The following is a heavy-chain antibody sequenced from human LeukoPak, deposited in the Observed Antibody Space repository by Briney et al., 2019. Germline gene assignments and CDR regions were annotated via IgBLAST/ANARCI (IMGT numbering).Heavy chain of an antibody. Sequence: TASETLSLTCTVSGDSISSGGHYWSWIRQHPGKGLEWIGYISYSGNTYYNPSLKSRAAISVDTPKNQFSLKLSSTTAADTAVYYCARAPVATPSEFDYWGQGTLVTVSS. CDR2: ISYSGNT. CDR3: ARAPVATPSEFDY. J-gene: IGHJ4*02. V-gene: IGHV4-31*03. CDR1: GDSISSGGHY. D-gene: IGHD5-12*01.